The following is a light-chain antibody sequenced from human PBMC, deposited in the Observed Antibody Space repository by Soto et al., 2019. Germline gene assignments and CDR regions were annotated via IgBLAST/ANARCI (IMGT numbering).Light chain of an antibody. Sequence: SYELTKPPSVSVSPGQTASITCSGDKLGDKYACWYQQKPGQSPVLVIYQDSKRPSGIPERFSGSNSGNTATLTISGTQAMDEADYYCQAWDNSTLSLFGTGTKLTVL. CDR3: QAWDNSTLSL. V-gene: IGLV3-1*01. CDR1: KLGDKY. J-gene: IGLJ1*01. CDR2: QDS.